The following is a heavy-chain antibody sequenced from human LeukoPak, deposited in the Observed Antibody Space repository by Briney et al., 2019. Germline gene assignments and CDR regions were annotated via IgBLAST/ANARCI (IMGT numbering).Heavy chain of an antibody. CDR2: INPNSGGT. D-gene: IGHD3-22*01. Sequence: GASVKVSCKASGYTFTGYYMHWVRQAPGQGLEWMGWINPNSGGTNYAQKFQGRVTMTRGTSISTAYMELSRLRSDDTAVYYCARDSHTGDDSSGYYGVRFDYWGQGTLVTVSS. V-gene: IGHV1-2*02. CDR1: GYTFTGYY. CDR3: ARDSHTGDDSSGYYGVRFDY. J-gene: IGHJ4*02.